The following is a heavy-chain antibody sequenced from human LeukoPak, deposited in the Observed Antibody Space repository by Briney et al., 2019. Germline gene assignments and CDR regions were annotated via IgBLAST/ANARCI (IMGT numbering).Heavy chain of an antibody. CDR3: ARLTAPDTAMVLYYFDY. D-gene: IGHD5-18*01. CDR2: IYPGDSDT. Sequence: KGGESLKISCKGSGYSFTSYWIGWVHQMPGKGLEWMGIIYPGDSDTRYSPSFKGQVTISADKSISTAYLQWSSLKASDTAMYYCARLTAPDTAMVLYYFDYWGQGTLVTVSS. CDR1: GYSFTSYW. J-gene: IGHJ4*02. V-gene: IGHV5-51*07.